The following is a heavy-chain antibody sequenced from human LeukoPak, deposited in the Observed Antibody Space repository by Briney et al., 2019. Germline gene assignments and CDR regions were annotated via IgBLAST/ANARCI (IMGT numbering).Heavy chain of an antibody. V-gene: IGHV3-30-3*01. Sequence: GGSLRLSCAASGFTFSSYAMHWVRQAPGKGLERVAVISYDGSNKYYADSVKGRFTISRDNSKNTLYLQMNSLRAEDTAVYYCARDADYYYDSSGLFDYWGQGTLVTVSS. CDR3: ARDADYYYDSSGLFDY. CDR1: GFTFSSYA. J-gene: IGHJ4*02. D-gene: IGHD3-22*01. CDR2: ISYDGSNK.